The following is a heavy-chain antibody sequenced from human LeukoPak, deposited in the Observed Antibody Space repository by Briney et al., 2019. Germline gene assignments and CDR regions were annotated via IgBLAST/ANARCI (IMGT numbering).Heavy chain of an antibody. Sequence: GGSLRLSCVVSGFSFSDNVFHWVRQAPGKGLEWVTYLSYDGVNAFYADSVKGRFTISRDTAGGTVSLQMDNLRVEDTAVYYCARGGRRDGTVSTYYFYAMDVWGQGTAVTVSS. V-gene: IGHV3-30*04. CDR3: ARGGRRDGTVSTYYFYAMDV. CDR2: LSYDGVNA. CDR1: GFSFSDNV. D-gene: IGHD3-10*01. J-gene: IGHJ6*02.